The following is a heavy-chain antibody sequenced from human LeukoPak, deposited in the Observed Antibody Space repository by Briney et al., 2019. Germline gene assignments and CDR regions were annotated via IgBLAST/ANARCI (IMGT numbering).Heavy chain of an antibody. V-gene: IGHV3-9*01. CDR3: AKSYYILSAYYYYYYMDV. J-gene: IGHJ6*03. Sequence: GGSLRLSCAASGFTLDGYAMHWVRQAPGKALEWVSGIRWNSGSIGYADSVKGQFTISRDNAKNSLYLQMNSLRAEDTALYYCAKSYYILSAYYYYYYMDVWGKGTTVTVSS. CDR1: GFTLDGYA. D-gene: IGHD3-9*01. CDR2: IRWNSGSI.